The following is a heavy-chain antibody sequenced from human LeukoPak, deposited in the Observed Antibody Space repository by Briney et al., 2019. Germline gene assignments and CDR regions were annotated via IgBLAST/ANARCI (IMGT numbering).Heavy chain of an antibody. CDR1: GGSINSGDYY. D-gene: IGHD3-3*01. V-gene: IGHV4-30-4*01. J-gene: IGHJ4*02. Sequence: SETLSLTCTVSGGSINSGDYYWSWIRQPPGRGLEWIGYIYYSGSTYYNPSLKSRVIISLDTSKNQFSLKLNSVTAADTAVYYCATYNDFWSGKHFDYWGQGTLVIVSS. CDR3: ATYNDFWSGKHFDY. CDR2: IYYSGST.